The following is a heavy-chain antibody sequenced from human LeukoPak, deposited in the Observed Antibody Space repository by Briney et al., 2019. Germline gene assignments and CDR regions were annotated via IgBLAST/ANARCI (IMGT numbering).Heavy chain of an antibody. D-gene: IGHD1-26*01. J-gene: IGHJ4*02. CDR3: ARGLGGSFFLGDF. CDR2: INPNSGGT. CDR1: GYTFTGYY. Sequence: ASVKVSCKASGYTFTGYYMHWVRQAPGQGLEWMGWINPNSGGTNYAQKFQGRVTMTRDTSISTAYMELSRLKSDDTAVYYCARGLGGSFFLGDFWGQGTLVTVSS. V-gene: IGHV1-2*02.